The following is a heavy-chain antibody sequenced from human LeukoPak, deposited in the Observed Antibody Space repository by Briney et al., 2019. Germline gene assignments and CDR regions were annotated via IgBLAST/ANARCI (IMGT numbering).Heavy chain of an antibody. V-gene: IGHV1-18*01. CDR3: ARDPRRRYYDSSGYLNY. CDR2: ISAYNGNT. J-gene: IGHJ4*02. Sequence: GASVKVSCKASGYTFTSYGISWVRQAPGQGLEWMGWISAYNGNTNYAQKLQGRVTMTTDTFTSTAYMELRSLRSDDTAVYYCARDPRRRYYDSSGYLNYWGQGTLVTVSS. CDR1: GYTFTSYG. D-gene: IGHD3-22*01.